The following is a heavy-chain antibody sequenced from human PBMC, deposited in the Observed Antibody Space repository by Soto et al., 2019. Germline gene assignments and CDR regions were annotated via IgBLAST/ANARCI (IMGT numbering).Heavy chain of an antibody. Sequence: QVQLVQSGAEVKKPGSSVRVSCKASGTIFSSYTISWVRQAPGQGLEWMGRIIPILGETNSAQKFQGRVTLTAAKPTNNAYMELNSLRLEDTAVYYCARGLGGRMDDWGQGTTVTVSS. V-gene: IGHV1-69*08. D-gene: IGHD3-16*01. J-gene: IGHJ6*02. CDR2: IIPILGET. CDR1: GTIFSSYT. CDR3: ARGLGGRMDD.